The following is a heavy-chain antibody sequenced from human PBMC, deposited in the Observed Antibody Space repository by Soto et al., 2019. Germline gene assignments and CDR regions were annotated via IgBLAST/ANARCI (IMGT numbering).Heavy chain of an antibody. V-gene: IGHV3-30*18. CDR2: ISYDGSNK. D-gene: IGHD1-1*01. Sequence: GGSLRLSCAASGFTFSSYGMHWVRQAPGKGLEWVAVISYDGSNKYYADSVKGRFTISRDNSKNTLYLQMNSLRAEDTAVYYCAKDFAGYLLDSWGQGTLVTVSS. CDR1: GFTFSSYG. CDR3: AKDFAGYLLDS. J-gene: IGHJ4*02.